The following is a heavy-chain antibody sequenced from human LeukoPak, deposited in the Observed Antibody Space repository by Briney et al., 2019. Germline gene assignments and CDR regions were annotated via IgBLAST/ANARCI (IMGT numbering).Heavy chain of an antibody. CDR3: ARDFWSGHSPWNWFDP. V-gene: IGHV4-30-2*01. D-gene: IGHD3-3*01. CDR2: IYQSGST. CDR1: GGSISTIGYS. J-gene: IGHJ5*02. Sequence: PSQTLSLTCDVSGGSISTIGYSRSWIRQPPGKGLEWIGYIYQSGSTNYNPSLKSRVTISVDTSKNQFSLKLSSVTAADTAVYYCARDFWSGHSPWNWFDPWGQGTLVTVSS.